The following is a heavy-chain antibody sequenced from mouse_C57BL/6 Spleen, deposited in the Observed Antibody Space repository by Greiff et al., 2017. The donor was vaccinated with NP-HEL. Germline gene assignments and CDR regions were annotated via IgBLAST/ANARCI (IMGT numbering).Heavy chain of an antibody. Sequence: EVKVVESGGGLVKPGGSLKLSCAASGFTFSDYGMHWVRQAPEKGLEWVAYISSGSSTIYYADTVKGRFTISRDNAKNTLFLQMTSLRSEDTAMYYCARNYGDWCFDVWGTGTTVTVSS. CDR3: ARNYGDWCFDV. CDR2: ISSGSSTI. D-gene: IGHD1-1*01. CDR1: GFTFSDYG. J-gene: IGHJ1*03. V-gene: IGHV5-17*01.